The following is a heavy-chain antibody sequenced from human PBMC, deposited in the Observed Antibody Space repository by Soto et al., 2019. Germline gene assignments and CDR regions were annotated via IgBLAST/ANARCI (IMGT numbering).Heavy chain of an antibody. D-gene: IGHD3-10*01. V-gene: IGHV1-2*04. CDR1: GYTFTGYY. CDR2: INPNSGGT. CDR3: ARVITMVRDGAFDI. J-gene: IGHJ3*02. Sequence: GASVKLSCTASGYTFTGYYMHCVRQAPGQGLEWMGWINPNSGGTNYAQKFQGWVTMTRDTSISTAYMELSRLRSDDTAVYYCARVITMVRDGAFDIWGQGTMVTVSS.